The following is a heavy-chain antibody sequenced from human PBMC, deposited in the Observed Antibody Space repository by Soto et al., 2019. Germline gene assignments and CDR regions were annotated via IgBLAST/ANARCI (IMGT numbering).Heavy chain of an antibody. V-gene: IGHV4-30-4*01. CDR3: ARHGYYDILTGYLTPVDY. CDR1: GGSISSGDYY. J-gene: IGHJ4*02. CDR2: IYYSGST. Sequence: SETLSLTCTVSGGSISSGDYYWSWIRQPPGKGLEWIGYIYYSGSTYYNPSLKSRVTISVDTSKNRFSLKLSSVTAADTAVYYCARHGYYDILTGYLTPVDYWGLGTLVTVSS. D-gene: IGHD3-9*01.